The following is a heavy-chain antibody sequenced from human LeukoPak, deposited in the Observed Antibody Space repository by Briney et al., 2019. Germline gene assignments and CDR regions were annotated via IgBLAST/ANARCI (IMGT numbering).Heavy chain of an antibody. D-gene: IGHD5-12*01. J-gene: IGHJ6*03. CDR3: AKDTVKVTTIRRVPHYMDV. CDR1: GFTFSSYG. CDR2: IRYDGSNK. Sequence: QTGGPLSLSCAASGFTFSSYGMHWVRQAPGKGLEWVAFIRYDGSNKYYAHSVKGRFTISRDNSKNTLYLQINSLRAEDTAIYYCAKDTVKVTTIRRVPHYMDVWGKGTTVTISS. V-gene: IGHV3-30*02.